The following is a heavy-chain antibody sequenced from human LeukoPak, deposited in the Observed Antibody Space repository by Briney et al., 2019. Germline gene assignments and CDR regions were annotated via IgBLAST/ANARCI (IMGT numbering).Heavy chain of an antibody. CDR3: AKDKGAVTGTFDY. Sequence: GGSLRLSCAASGFIFRNYAMHWVRQAPGKGLEWVSGLTGGGGGTSYADSVKGRFTISRDNSKNTLYLQMNSLRAEDTAVYYCAKDKGAVTGTFDYWGQGTLVTVSS. J-gene: IGHJ4*02. D-gene: IGHD1-14*01. CDR1: GFIFRNYA. V-gene: IGHV3-23*01. CDR2: LTGGGGGT.